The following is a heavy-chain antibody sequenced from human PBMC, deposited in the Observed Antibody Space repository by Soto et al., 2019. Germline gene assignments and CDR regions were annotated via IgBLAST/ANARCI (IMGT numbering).Heavy chain of an antibody. J-gene: IGHJ6*02. CDR2: ISFDGISK. CDR3: ARDPTPIADSSTVYYYGLDV. V-gene: IGHV3-30-3*01. Sequence: HVRLVESGGGVVQPGRSLTLSCKASDFPLGNYGAHWVRQSPGKGLEWVALISFDGISKYYADFASGRFTISRDNSKNTLYLQTNNLRPEDSGVYLCARDPTPIADSSTVYYYGLDVWGPGTTVTVSS. D-gene: IGHD6-6*01. CDR1: DFPLGNYG.